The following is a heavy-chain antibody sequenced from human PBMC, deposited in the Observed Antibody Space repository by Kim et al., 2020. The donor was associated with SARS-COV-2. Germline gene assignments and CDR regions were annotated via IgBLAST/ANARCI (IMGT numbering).Heavy chain of an antibody. D-gene: IGHD3-10*01. CDR1: GFTFSSYA. CDR2: ISGSGGST. J-gene: IGHJ3*02. Sequence: GGSLRLSCAASGFTFSSYAMSWVRQAPGKGLEWVSAISGSGGSTYYADSVKGRFTISRDNSKNTLYLQMNSLRAEDTAVYYCAKEEVRGVIITFPPDAFDIWGQGTMVTVSS. CDR3: AKEEVRGVIITFPPDAFDI. V-gene: IGHV3-23*01.